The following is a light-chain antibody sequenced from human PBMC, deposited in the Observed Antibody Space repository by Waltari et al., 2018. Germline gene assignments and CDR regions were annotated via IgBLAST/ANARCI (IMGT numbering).Light chain of an antibody. CDR2: GAS. CDR3: QHYVRLPAT. V-gene: IGKV3-20*01. J-gene: IGKJ1*01. Sequence: EIVLTQSPGTLSLSPGERATLSCRASQSVGRSLAWYQQKPGQAPRLLIYGASSRATGIPDRFSGGGSGTDFSLTISRLEPEDFAVYYCQHYVRLPATFGQGTKVEIK. CDR1: QSVGRS.